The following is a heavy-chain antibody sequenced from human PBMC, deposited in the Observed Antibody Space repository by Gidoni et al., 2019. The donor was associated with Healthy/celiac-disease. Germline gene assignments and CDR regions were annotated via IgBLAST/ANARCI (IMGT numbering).Heavy chain of an antibody. V-gene: IGHV3-66*01. Sequence: EVQLVESGGGLVQPGGSLRLSCAASGFTVSRNYMSWVRQAPGKGLGWVSVIYSGGSTYYADSVKGRFTISRDKSKNKLYLQRNSLRAEDTAVYYCARDLAPIVGATYRRTAYWGQGTLVTVSS. CDR2: IYSGGST. D-gene: IGHD1-26*01. CDR3: ARDLAPIVGATYRRTAY. J-gene: IGHJ4*02. CDR1: GFTVSRNY.